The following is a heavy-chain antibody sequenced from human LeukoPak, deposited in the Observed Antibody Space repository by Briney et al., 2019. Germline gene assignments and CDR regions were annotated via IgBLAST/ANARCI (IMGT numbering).Heavy chain of an antibody. Sequence: GASVKVSCKASGYTFTSYGISWVRQAPGQGLEWMGWISAYNGNTNYAQKLQGRVTMTTDTSTSTPYMELRSLRSDDTAVYYCARGELLRYFDWLPQLDYWGQGTLVTVSS. J-gene: IGHJ4*02. CDR3: ARGELLRYFDWLPQLDY. CDR2: ISAYNGNT. CDR1: GYTFTSYG. D-gene: IGHD3-9*01. V-gene: IGHV1-18*01.